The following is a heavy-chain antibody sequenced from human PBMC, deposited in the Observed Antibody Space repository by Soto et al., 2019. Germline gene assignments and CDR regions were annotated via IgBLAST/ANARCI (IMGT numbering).Heavy chain of an antibody. V-gene: IGHV3-30*18. J-gene: IGHJ6*02. D-gene: IGHD5-18*01. Sequence: VGSLRLSCAASGFTFSSYGMHWVRQAPGKGLEWVAVISYDGSNKYYADSVKGRFTISRDNSKNTLYLQMNSLRAEDTAVYYCAKDTAMVTGYYYGMEVWGQATTVTVPS. CDR2: ISYDGSNK. CDR3: AKDTAMVTGYYYGMEV. CDR1: GFTFSSYG.